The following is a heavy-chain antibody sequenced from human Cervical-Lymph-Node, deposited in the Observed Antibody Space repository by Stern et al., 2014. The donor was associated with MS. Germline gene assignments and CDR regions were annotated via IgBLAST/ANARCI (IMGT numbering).Heavy chain of an antibody. V-gene: IGHV1-46*01. CDR2: INPIGGST. CDR3: ATYSSSWYPPGC. CDR1: GNTFTSYY. D-gene: IGHD6-13*01. J-gene: IGHJ4*02. Sequence: QLVQSGAEVTKPGASVKISCKASGNTFTSYYMHWVRQAPGQGLEWMGIINPIGGSTHYAQKFQGRVTMTRDTSTSTVYMEVSSLRSDDAAVYYCATYSSSWYPPGCWGQGTLVTVSS.